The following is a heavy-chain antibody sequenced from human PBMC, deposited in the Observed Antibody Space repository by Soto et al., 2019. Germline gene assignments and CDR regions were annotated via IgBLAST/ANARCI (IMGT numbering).Heavy chain of an antibody. CDR3: ARGRTSSPAPGDY. J-gene: IGHJ4*02. CDR2: IYYSGST. Sequence: QVQLQESGPGLVKPSQTLSLTCTVSGGSISSGGYYWSWIRQHPGKGLEWIGYIYYSGSTYYNPSLKSRVTISVDTSKNQFSLKLSSVTAAHTALYYCARGRTSSPAPGDYWGQGTLVTVSS. CDR1: GGSISSGGYY. V-gene: IGHV4-31*03. D-gene: IGHD2-2*01.